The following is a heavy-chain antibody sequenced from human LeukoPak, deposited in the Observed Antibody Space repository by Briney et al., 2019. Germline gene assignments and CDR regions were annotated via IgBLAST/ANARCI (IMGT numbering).Heavy chain of an antibody. CDR2: INRNGST. J-gene: IGHJ4*02. Sequence: SETLSLTCVVDGGSFSNYYWSWIRQPPGKGLEWIGEINRNGSTNYNPSLKSRVTISIDTSKNQFSLRLNSVTAADTAVYYCAREPSLYSGSYIDYWGQGTLVTVSS. V-gene: IGHV4-34*01. CDR3: AREPSLYSGSYIDY. D-gene: IGHD1-26*01. CDR1: GGSFSNYY.